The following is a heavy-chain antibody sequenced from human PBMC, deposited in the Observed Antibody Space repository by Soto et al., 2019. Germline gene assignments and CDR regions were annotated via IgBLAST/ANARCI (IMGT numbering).Heavy chain of an antibody. Sequence: PSETLSLTCTVSGGSISSYFWSWIRQPPGKGLEWIGYIYYSGSTNYNPSLKSRVTISVDTSKNQFSLKLSSVTAADTAVYYCARVMTGYYPYYFDYWGQGTLVTVSS. CDR2: IYYSGST. V-gene: IGHV4-59*01. CDR1: GGSISSYF. D-gene: IGHD3-9*01. CDR3: ARVMTGYYPYYFDY. J-gene: IGHJ4*02.